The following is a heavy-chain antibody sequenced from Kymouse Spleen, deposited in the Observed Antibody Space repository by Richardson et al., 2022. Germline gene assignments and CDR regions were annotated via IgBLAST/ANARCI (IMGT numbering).Heavy chain of an antibody. Sequence: QVQLQESGPGLVKPSQTLSLTCTVSGGSISSGGYYWSWIRQHPGKGLEWIGYIYYSGSTYYNPSLKSRVTISVDTSKNQFSLKLSSVTAADTAVYYCARDKRIL**YQLLITGTTRL*LLGPGNPGHRLL. CDR2: IYYSGST. CDR1: GGSISSGGYY. V-gene: IGHV4-31*03. J-gene: IGHJ4*02. D-gene: IGHD2-2*02. CDR3: ARDKRIL**YQLLITGTTRL*L.